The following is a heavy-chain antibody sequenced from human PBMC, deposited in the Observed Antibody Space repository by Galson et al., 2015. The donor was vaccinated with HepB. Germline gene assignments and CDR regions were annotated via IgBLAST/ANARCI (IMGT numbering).Heavy chain of an antibody. J-gene: IGHJ3*02. V-gene: IGHV3-9*01. D-gene: IGHD1-26*01. CDR1: GFTFDDYA. CDR2: IRWNSGRC. CDR3: AKDTSWELISHAGDAFDI. Sequence: SLRLSGADSGFTFDDYAMHWVRQAQGEGLEWVSGIRWNSGRCGYADFVKGRFTISRDNAKNSLYLQMNSLRAEDTAVYYCAKDTSWELISHAGDAFDIWGQGTMVTVSS.